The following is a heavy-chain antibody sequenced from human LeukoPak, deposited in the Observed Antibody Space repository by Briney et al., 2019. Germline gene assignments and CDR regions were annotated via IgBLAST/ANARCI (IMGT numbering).Heavy chain of an antibody. J-gene: IGHJ3*02. CDR1: GFTFSSYS. CDR3: AKKASRGYSYGWTYDAFDI. V-gene: IGHV3-23*01. Sequence: GGSLRLSCAASGFTFSSYSMNWVRQAPGKGLEWVSAISGSGGSTYYADSVKGRFTISRDNSKNTLYLQMNSLRAEDTAVYYCAKKASRGYSYGWTYDAFDIWGQGTMVTVSS. CDR2: ISGSGGST. D-gene: IGHD5-18*01.